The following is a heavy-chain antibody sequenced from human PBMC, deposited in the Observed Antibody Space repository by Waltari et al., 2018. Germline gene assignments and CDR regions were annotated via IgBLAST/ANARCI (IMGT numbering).Heavy chain of an antibody. Sequence: EVQLLESGGGLVQPGGSLRLSCAASGFTFSSYAMSWVRQAPGKGLEWVSVIYSGGSTYYADSVKGRFTISRDNSKNTLYLQMNSLRAEDTAVYYCARLYDYSKKNDFDYWGQGTLVTVSS. CDR2: IYSGGST. CDR1: GFTFSSYA. D-gene: IGHD4-4*01. V-gene: IGHV3-23*03. J-gene: IGHJ4*02. CDR3: ARLYDYSKKNDFDY.